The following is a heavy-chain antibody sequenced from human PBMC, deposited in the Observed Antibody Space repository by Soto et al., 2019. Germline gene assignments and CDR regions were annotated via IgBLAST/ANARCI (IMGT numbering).Heavy chain of an antibody. V-gene: IGHV1-18*01. Sequence: QVQLVQSGAEVKKPGASVKVSCKASGYTFTSYGISWVRQAPGQGLEWMGWISAYNGNTNYAQKLQGRVTMTTDTATSIGDMEVRSLRYDDTAGYYCARSPPHYHFDFWGQGTLVTVSS. CDR2: ISAYNGNT. CDR1: GYTFTSYG. J-gene: IGHJ4*02. CDR3: ARSPPHYHFDF. D-gene: IGHD3-10*01.